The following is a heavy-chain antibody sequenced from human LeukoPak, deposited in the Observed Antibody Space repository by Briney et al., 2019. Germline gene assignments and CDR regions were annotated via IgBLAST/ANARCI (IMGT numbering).Heavy chain of an antibody. CDR2: ITSSSSYI. V-gene: IGHV3-21*01. CDR3: ASYSSSFSYYYYMDV. Sequence: GGSLRLSCAASGFTFSSYSMNWVRQAPGKGLEWVSSITSSSSYIYYADSVKGRFTISRDNAKNSLYLQMNSLRAEDTAVYYCASYSSSFSYYYYMDVWGKGTTVTISS. CDR1: GFTFSSYS. D-gene: IGHD6-13*01. J-gene: IGHJ6*03.